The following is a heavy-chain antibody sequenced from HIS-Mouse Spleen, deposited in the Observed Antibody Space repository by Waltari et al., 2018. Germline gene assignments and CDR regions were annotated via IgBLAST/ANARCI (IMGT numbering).Heavy chain of an antibody. D-gene: IGHD6-19*01. CDR2: IAWDDDK. J-gene: IGHJ4*02. V-gene: IGHV2-70*15. CDR3: ARIAEGYSSGWYALDY. CDR1: GFSLSTSGMC. Sequence: QVTLRESGPALVKPTQTLTLTCTFSGFSLSTSGMCVSWIRLPPGKALEWLARIAWDDDKYYRTAKKTRLNKSKDTSKKQVVRTMTNMEPGDTATYYGARIAEGYSSGWYALDYWGQGTLVTVSS.